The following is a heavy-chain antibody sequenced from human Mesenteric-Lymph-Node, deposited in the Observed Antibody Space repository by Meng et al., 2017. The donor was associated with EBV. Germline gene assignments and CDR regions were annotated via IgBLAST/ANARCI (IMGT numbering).Heavy chain of an antibody. D-gene: IGHD2-21*01. Sequence: QAKLVRFGCEGKKPGASVKGSCKASGYTFTNYGITWVRQAPGQGLEWMGWINAYNGDTNYAQTLQGRVTMTTDTSTSTAYMELRSLRSDDTAVYYCARVEVGITSGDYWGQGTLVTVSS. V-gene: IGHV1-18*01. CDR3: ARVEVGITSGDY. CDR1: GYTFTNYG. CDR2: INAYNGDT. J-gene: IGHJ4*02.